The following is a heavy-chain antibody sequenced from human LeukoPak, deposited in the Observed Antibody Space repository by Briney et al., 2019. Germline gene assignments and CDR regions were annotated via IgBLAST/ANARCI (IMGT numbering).Heavy chain of an antibody. D-gene: IGHD3-10*01. CDR2: IYYSGST. CDR1: CGSISSYY. J-gene: IGHJ5*02. CDR3: ARDPYSRSFVELDWGYWFDP. Sequence: PSPTLSLAYTVSCGSISSYYWSWIRQPPGNGLKLNGYIYYSGSTNYNPSLKSRVNISVDTSKNQFSLKLCSVTAADTAVYYCARDPYSRSFVELDWGYWFDPWGQGTLVTVSS. V-gene: IGHV4-59*01.